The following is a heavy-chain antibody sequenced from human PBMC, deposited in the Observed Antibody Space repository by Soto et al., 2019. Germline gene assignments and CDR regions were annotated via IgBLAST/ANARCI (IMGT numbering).Heavy chain of an antibody. CDR1: GFTFSSYD. CDR3: AKGDCSGGRCYRGFDY. CDR2: VSASGSIT. J-gene: IGHJ4*02. D-gene: IGHD2-15*01. V-gene: IGHV3-23*01. Sequence: HPGGSLRLSCAASGFTFSSYDMSWVRQAPGKGLEWVSGVSASGSITSYADSAKGRFTISRDNAKNTVFLQMSSLRAEYTAVYFCAKGDCSGGRCYRGFDYWGQGTLVTVSS.